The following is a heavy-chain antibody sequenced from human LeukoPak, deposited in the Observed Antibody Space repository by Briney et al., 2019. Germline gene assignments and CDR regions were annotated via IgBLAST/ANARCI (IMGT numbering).Heavy chain of an antibody. J-gene: IGHJ5*02. Sequence: SETLSLTCTVSGGSISSYYWSWIRQPPGKGLEWIGYIYYSGSTNYNPSLKSRVTMSVDTSKNQFSLKLSSVTAADTAVYYCALTPSGWKNWFDPWGQGTLVTVSS. CDR2: IYYSGST. D-gene: IGHD6-19*01. V-gene: IGHV4-59*12. CDR3: ALTPSGWKNWFDP. CDR1: GGSISSYY.